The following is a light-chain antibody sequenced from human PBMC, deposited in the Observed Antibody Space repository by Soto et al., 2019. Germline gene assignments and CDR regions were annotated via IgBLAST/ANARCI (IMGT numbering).Light chain of an antibody. Sequence: EIVMTQSPATLSVSPGERATLSCRASQSLNDNLAWYQQKPGQAPRLLIYRASTRATGVPARFSGSGSGTDFTLTISRLEPEDFAVYYCQQYGSSSWTFGQGTKVDI. CDR2: RAS. J-gene: IGKJ1*01. CDR1: QSLNDN. CDR3: QQYGSSSWT. V-gene: IGKV3-15*01.